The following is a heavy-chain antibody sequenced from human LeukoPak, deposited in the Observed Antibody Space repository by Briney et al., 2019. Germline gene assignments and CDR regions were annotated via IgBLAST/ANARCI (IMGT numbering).Heavy chain of an antibody. Sequence: GGSLRLPCAASGFTFSSYSMNWVRQAPGKGLEWVSYISSSSSTIYYADSVKGRFTISRDNAKNSLYLQMNSLRAEDTAVYYCARGPGGCSSTSCYWVDYWGQGTLVTVSS. CDR1: GFTFSSYS. CDR3: ARGPGGCSSTSCYWVDY. D-gene: IGHD2-2*01. CDR2: ISSSSSTI. J-gene: IGHJ4*02. V-gene: IGHV3-48*01.